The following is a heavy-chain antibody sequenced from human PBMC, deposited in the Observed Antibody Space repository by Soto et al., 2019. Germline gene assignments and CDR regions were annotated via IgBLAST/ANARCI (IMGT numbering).Heavy chain of an antibody. V-gene: IGHV6-1*01. CDR1: GDSVSSNSAA. CDR2: AYYRSHWYY. D-gene: IGHD2-21*02. J-gene: IGHJ6*02. CDR3: TKQKGDSRKYNGMEV. Sequence: QVQLQQSVPGLVKPSQTLSLTCAISGDSVSSNSAAWNWIRQSPSRGLEWLGRAYYRSHWYYDYEVSVRSRITVIQDTSKNQFSLQLNSVTPEDTAVYYCTKQKGDSRKYNGMEVWGQGTTVTVSS.